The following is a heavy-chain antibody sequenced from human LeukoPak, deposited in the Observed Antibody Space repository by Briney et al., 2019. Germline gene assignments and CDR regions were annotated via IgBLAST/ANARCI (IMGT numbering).Heavy chain of an antibody. CDR1: GFTFSSYG. J-gene: IGHJ3*02. D-gene: IGHD2-15*01. CDR3: ARDCSGGSCDAFDI. Sequence: GRSLRLSCAAAGFTFSSYGMHWVRQAPGKGLEWEAVIWYNASNKYTTDSVKVRFTISRNNSKTTLYLQMNRRRAEDTAVYYCARDCSGGSCDAFDIWGQGTMVTVSS. V-gene: IGHV3-33*01. CDR2: IWYNASNK.